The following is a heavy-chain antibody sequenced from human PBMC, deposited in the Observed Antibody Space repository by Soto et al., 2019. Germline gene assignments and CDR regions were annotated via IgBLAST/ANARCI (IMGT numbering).Heavy chain of an antibody. Sequence: PSQTLLLTCAISGDSVSSNSATWNWIRQSPSRGLEWLGRTYYRSKWYNDYAVSETSRITINPDTSKNQFSLQLRSVTPDDTAVYYCARDASPTTDAFDVWGQGTMVTVSS. CDR1: GDSVSSNSAT. CDR2: TYYRSKWYN. D-gene: IGHD3-16*01. J-gene: IGHJ3*01. V-gene: IGHV6-1*01. CDR3: ARDASPTTDAFDV.